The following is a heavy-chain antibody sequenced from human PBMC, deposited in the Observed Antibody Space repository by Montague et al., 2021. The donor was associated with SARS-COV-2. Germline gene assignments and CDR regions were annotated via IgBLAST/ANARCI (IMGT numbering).Heavy chain of an antibody. J-gene: IGHJ6*02. CDR1: GFSLSTSGMC. CDR2: IDWDGDK. CDR3: ARGPSDTYYYNGMDV. V-gene: IGHV2-70*11. Sequence: PPLVKPTQTLTLTCTFSGFSLSTSGMCTTWIRQPPGKALEWLARIDWDGDKYYNTSLKSRLTISKDASKNLVVLTMTNMDPVDTATYYCARGPSDTYYYNGMDVWGRGTTVTVSS.